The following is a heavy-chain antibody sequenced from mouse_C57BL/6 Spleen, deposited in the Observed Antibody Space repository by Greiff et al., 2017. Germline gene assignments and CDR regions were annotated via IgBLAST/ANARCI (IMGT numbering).Heavy chain of an antibody. V-gene: IGHV1-55*01. CDR1: GYTFTSYW. Sequence: QVQLQQPGAELVKPGASVKMSCKASGYTFTSYWITWVKQRPGQGLEWIGDIYPGSGSTNYYEKFKSKATLTVDKSSSTAYMQLSSLTSEDSAVYYCARGGNYDAMDYWGQGTSVTVSS. CDR2: IYPGSGST. CDR3: ARGGNYDAMDY. D-gene: IGHD2-1*01. J-gene: IGHJ4*01.